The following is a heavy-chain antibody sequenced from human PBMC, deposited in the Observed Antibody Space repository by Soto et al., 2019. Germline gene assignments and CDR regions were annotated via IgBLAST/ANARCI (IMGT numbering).Heavy chain of an antibody. V-gene: IGHV3-30*18. CDR3: AKDREDTAMIFDY. CDR1: GLTFSIYG. D-gene: IGHD5-18*01. CDR2: ISNDGSTK. Sequence: QVQLVESGGGVVQPGRSLRLSCAASGLTFSIYGMHWVRQAPGKGLEWVAVISNDGSTKYYADSVKGRFTISRDNSMNTLYLQMNRLRAEDTAVYYCAKDREDTAMIFDYWGQGTLVTVSS. J-gene: IGHJ4*02.